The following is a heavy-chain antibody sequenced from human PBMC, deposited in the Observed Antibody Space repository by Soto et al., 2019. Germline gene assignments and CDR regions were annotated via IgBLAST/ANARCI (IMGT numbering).Heavy chain of an antibody. J-gene: IGHJ4*02. CDR3: ARDDNFWSGYFDY. V-gene: IGHV3-7*05. CDR2: IKQDGSEK. CDR1: GFTFSSYW. D-gene: IGHD3-3*01. Sequence: GGSLRISCAASGFTFSSYWMSCVRQAPGKGLEWGANIKQDGSEKYYVDSVKGQFTISRDNAKNSLYLQMNSLRAEDTAVYYCARDDNFWSGYFDYWGQGTLVTVSS.